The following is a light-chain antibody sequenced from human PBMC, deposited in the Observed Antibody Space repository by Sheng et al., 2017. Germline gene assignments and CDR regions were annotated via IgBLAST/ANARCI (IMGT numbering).Light chain of an antibody. Sequence: SSELTQDPAVSVALGQAVRITCQGDSLRSYYVSWYQQKPGLAPILVIYGKNNRPSGIPDRFSGSSSGNTASLTITGAQAEDEADYYCNSRDSSGNHWVFGGGTKLTVL. J-gene: IGLJ3*02. V-gene: IGLV3-19*01. CDR3: NSRDSSGNHWV. CDR1: SLRSYY. CDR2: GKN.